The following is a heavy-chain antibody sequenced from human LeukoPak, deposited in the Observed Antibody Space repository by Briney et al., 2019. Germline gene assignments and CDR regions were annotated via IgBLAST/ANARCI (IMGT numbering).Heavy chain of an antibody. CDR1: GFSFKNFA. V-gene: IGHV3-23*01. Sequence: GGSLRLSCTAPGFSFKNFAMSWVRQAPRKGLDWVSSIGAGGGGDSLYCAGSVKGRFTISRDNSKNTLYLQMNSLRGEDMAVYYCATDPYSSGWSGGDYFDHWGRGTLVTVSS. CDR3: ATDPYSSGWSGGDYFDH. D-gene: IGHD3-22*01. CDR2: IGAGGGGDSL. J-gene: IGHJ4*02.